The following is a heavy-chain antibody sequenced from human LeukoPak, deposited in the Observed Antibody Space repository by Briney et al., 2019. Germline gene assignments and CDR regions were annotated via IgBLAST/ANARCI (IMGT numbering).Heavy chain of an antibody. CDR2: ISSSSGYI. J-gene: IGHJ4*02. CDR3: ARDLPGGY. Sequence: PGGSLRLSCAASGFTFSSYSMNWVRQAPGKGLEWVSSISSSSGYIYYADSVKGRFTISRDNAKNSLYLQMNSLRAEDTAVYYCARDLPGGYWGQGTLVTVSS. V-gene: IGHV3-21*01. D-gene: IGHD1-14*01. CDR1: GFTFSSYS.